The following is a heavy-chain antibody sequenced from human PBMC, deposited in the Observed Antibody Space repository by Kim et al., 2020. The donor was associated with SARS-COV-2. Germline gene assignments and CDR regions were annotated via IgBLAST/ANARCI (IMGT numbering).Heavy chain of an antibody. D-gene: IGHD1-26*01. CDR1: GGTFSSYA. J-gene: IGHJ4*02. CDR3: ARAGIVGATSTRIDY. Sequence: SVKVSCKASGGTFSSYAISWVRQAPGQGLEWMGGIIPIFGTANYAQKFQGRVTITADESTSTAYMELSSLRSEDTAVYYCARAGIVGATSTRIDYWGQGTLVTVSS. V-gene: IGHV1-69*13. CDR2: IIPIFGTA.